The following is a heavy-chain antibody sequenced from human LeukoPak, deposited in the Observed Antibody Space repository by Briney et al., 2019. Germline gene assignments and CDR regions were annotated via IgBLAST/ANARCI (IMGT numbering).Heavy chain of an antibody. J-gene: IGHJ4*02. CDR2: TYNSGST. CDR3: AGGLQWLAHDC. D-gene: IGHD6-19*01. Sequence: SETLSLTCTVSGDSISSLHWSWIRQPPGKRLEWIGSTYNSGSTNYNPSLKSRVTISVDTSKNQLSLKLSSVTAADTAMYYCAGGLQWLAHDCWGQGTLVTVSS. CDR1: GDSISSLH. V-gene: IGHV4-59*08.